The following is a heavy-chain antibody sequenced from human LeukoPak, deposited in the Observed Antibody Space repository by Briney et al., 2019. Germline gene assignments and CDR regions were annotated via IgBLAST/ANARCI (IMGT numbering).Heavy chain of an antibody. J-gene: IGHJ4*02. CDR1: GFTFGDYA. Sequence: GGSLRLSCTASGFTFGDYAMSWVRQTPGKGLEWVRFIRSKAYGGTTEYAASVKGRFTISRDDSKSIAYLQMNSLKTEDTAVYSCTLRVVVPAAAHTFDYWGQGTLVTVSS. CDR2: IRSKAYGGTT. D-gene: IGHD2-2*01. CDR3: TLRVVVPAAAHTFDY. V-gene: IGHV3-49*04.